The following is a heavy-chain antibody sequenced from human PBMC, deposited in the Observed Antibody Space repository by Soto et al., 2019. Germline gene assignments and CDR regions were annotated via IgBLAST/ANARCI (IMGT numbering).Heavy chain of an antibody. CDR2: IYHSGST. CDR1: GGSISGGGYS. Sequence: SETLSLTCTVSGGSISGGGYSWSWIRQPPGKGLEWIGYIYHSGSTYYNPSLKSRVTISVDRSKNQFSLKLSSVTAADPAVYYWAAGGGLPRYYWGQGTLVTVSS. J-gene: IGHJ4*02. D-gene: IGHD5-12*01. V-gene: IGHV4-30-2*01. CDR3: AAGGGLPRYY.